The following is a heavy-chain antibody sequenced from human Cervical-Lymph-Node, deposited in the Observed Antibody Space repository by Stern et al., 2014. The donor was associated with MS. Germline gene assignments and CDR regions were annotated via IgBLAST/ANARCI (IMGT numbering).Heavy chain of an antibody. Sequence: VQLQESGPGRVQPSETLSLTCTVSGASMKNFYWNWIRQPPEKGLAWIGHISNSGTTYYDPSLKSRVTMSMDASNQQFSLRLTSVTAVDTAVYFCARGRHTAMVTSGRYFDLWGQGTLVTVSS. V-gene: IGHV4-4*07. D-gene: IGHD5-18*01. CDR1: GASMKNFY. CDR2: ISNSGTT. CDR3: ARGRHTAMVTSGRYFDL. J-gene: IGHJ4*02.